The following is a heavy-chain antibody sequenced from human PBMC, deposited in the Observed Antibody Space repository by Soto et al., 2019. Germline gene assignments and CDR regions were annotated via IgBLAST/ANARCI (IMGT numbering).Heavy chain of an antibody. CDR3: ARGREWFGGVTDF. CDR2: IYYDGRT. D-gene: IGHD3-10*01. CDR1: GGSISSYY. Sequence: QVQLQQSGPGLVKPSETLSLTCTVSGGSISSYYWSWIRQPPGKGLEWIGYIYYDGRTNYNPSLKSRLTLSLDAXKNQFSLTLRSVTAADTAVYYCARGREWFGGVTDFWGQGILVTVSS. V-gene: IGHV4-59*01. J-gene: IGHJ4*02.